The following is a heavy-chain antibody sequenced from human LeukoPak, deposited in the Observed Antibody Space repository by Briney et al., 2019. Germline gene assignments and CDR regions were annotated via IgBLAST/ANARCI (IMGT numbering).Heavy chain of an antibody. Sequence: ASVKVSCKASGYTFTGYYMHWVRQAPGQGLEWMGWINPNSGGTNYAQKFQGRVTMTRDTSISTAYMELSRLRSDDTAVYYCARAGYDFWSGRRGDYFDYWGQGTLVTVSS. CDR2: INPNSGGT. CDR3: ARAGYDFWSGRRGDYFDY. D-gene: IGHD3-3*01. J-gene: IGHJ4*02. CDR1: GYTFTGYY. V-gene: IGHV1-2*02.